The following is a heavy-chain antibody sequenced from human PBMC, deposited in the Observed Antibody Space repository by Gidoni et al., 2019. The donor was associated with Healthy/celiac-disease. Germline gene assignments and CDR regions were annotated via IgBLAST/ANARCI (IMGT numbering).Heavy chain of an antibody. V-gene: IGHV3-7*03. CDR1: GFPFSSYW. D-gene: IGHD1-26*01. Sequence: VQLVESGGGLFQPGGSPRLSFSDPGFPFSSYWISWVRQAPGKGLEWVANIKQDGSEKYYVDSVKGRFTISRDNAKNSLYLQMNSLRAEDTAVYYCARDGSPYFPMDVWGKGTTVTVSS. J-gene: IGHJ6*03. CDR3: ARDGSPYFPMDV. CDR2: IKQDGSEK.